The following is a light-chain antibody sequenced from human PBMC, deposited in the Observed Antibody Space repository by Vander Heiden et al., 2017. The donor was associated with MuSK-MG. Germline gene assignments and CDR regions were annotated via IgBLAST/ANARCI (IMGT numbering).Light chain of an antibody. V-gene: IGLV1-40*01. CDR1: SSNIGAGYD. J-gene: IGLJ2*01. CDR2: VNN. Sequence: QSVLTQPPSVSGAPGQRVTISCTGSSSNIGAGYDVHWYQQLPGTAPKLLIYVNNKRPSGVPDRFSASKSGPSASPAISALQAEEEAEYYCQSYDRTMKVVFGGGTKLTVL. CDR3: QSYDRTMKVV.